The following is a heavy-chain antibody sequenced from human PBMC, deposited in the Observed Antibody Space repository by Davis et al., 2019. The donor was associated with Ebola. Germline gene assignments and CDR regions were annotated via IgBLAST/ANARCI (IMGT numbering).Heavy chain of an antibody. Sequence: GESLKISCAASGFTVSSNYMSWVRQAPGKGLEWVSLLYSGGSTYYAASVKGRFTISRDSSKNTLYLQMDSLRVEDTAVYYCARDDFCSLWGQGTLVTVSS. CDR2: LYSGGST. CDR1: GFTVSSNY. CDR3: ARDDFCSL. J-gene: IGHJ4*02. V-gene: IGHV3-53*01. D-gene: IGHD3-3*01.